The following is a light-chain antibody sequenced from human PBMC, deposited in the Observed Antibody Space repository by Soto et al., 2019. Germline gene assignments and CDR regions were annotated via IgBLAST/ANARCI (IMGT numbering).Light chain of an antibody. J-gene: IGLJ2*01. V-gene: IGLV2-14*01. CDR1: NSDVGLYDF. CDR3: CSYAGARI. CDR2: EVS. Sequence: QSALTQPASVSGTPGQSITISCTGSNSDVGLYDFVSWYQHHPGRAPKLIVSEVSHRPSGISNRFSGSKSGNTASLTISGLQSEDEADYFCCSYAGARIFGGGTKVTVL.